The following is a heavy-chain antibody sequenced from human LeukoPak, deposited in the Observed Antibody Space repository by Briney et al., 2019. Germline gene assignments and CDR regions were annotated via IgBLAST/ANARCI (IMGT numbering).Heavy chain of an antibody. V-gene: IGHV3-23*01. D-gene: IGHD1-7*01. CDR2: ISGSGGST. Sequence: GGSLRLSCEASGFTFSSYALTWVRQAPGKGLEWVSGISGSGGSTYYADSVKGRFTISRDNSKNTLYLQMNSLRAEDTAVYYCAKLRGGTTRNSYDYWGQGTLVTVSS. J-gene: IGHJ4*02. CDR3: AKLRGGTTRNSYDY. CDR1: GFTFSSYA.